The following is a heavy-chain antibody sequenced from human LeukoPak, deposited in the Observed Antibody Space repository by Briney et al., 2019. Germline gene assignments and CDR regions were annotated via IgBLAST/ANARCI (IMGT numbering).Heavy chain of an antibody. V-gene: IGHV3-48*01. CDR1: GFTFSNYN. D-gene: IGHD6-19*01. CDR3: ARDHSSGWYNWGYYMDV. J-gene: IGHJ6*03. CDR2: ISTSSSTI. Sequence: GGSLRLSCAASGFTFSNYNMNWVRQAPGKGLEWVSYISTSSSTIYYADSMKGRFTISRDNAKNSLYLQMNSLRAEDTAVYYCARDHSSGWYNWGYYMDVWGKGTTVTVSS.